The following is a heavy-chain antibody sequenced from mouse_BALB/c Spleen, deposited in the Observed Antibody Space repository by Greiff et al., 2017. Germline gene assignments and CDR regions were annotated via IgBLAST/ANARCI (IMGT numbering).Heavy chain of an antibody. D-gene: IGHD2-14*01. J-gene: IGHJ4*01. V-gene: IGHV5-9-4*01. CDR2: ISSGGSYT. CDR3: ARVVRRGAMDY. CDR1: GFTFSSYA. Sequence: EVQGVESGGGLVKPGGSLKLSCAASGFTFSSYAMSWVRQSPEKRLEWVAEISSGGSYTYYPDTVTGRFTISRDNAKNTLYLEMSSLRSEDTAMYYCARVVRRGAMDYWGQGTSVTVSS.